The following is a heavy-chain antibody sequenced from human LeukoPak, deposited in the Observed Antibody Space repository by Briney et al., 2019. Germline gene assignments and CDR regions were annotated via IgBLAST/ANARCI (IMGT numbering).Heavy chain of an antibody. J-gene: IGHJ4*02. V-gene: IGHV3-23*01. D-gene: IGHD4-17*01. CDR3: AKDPRVSYGDYTIR. Sequence: PGGSLRLSCAASGFTFSSYAMSWVRQAPGKGLEWVSGFSVSDQTTYYADSVKGRFTISRDNAKNTLYLEINSLRAEDTAVYYCAKDPRVSYGDYTIRWGLGTLVIASS. CDR2: FSVSDQTT. CDR1: GFTFSSYA.